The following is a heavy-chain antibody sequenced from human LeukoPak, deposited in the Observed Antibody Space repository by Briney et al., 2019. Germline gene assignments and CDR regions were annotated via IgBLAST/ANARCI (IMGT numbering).Heavy chain of an antibody. Sequence: GGSLRLSCAASGFTVSSNYMNWVRQAPGKGLEWVSVIYTGGTTYYADSVKGRFTISRDNAKNSLYLQMNSLRAEDTAVYYCARARGSAGYWGQGTLVTVSS. CDR3: ARARGSAGY. V-gene: IGHV3-66*01. D-gene: IGHD6-25*01. CDR2: IYTGGTT. J-gene: IGHJ4*02. CDR1: GFTVSSNY.